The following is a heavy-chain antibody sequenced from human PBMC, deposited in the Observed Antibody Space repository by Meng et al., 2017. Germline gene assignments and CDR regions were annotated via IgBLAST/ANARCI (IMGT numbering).Heavy chain of an antibody. J-gene: IGHJ4*02. CDR3: ARRGIAARPFYY. D-gene: IGHD6-6*01. CDR1: GGSFSGYY. Sequence: QVPLQEWGAGLLKASEALSLTCAGYGGSFSGYYWSWIRQPPGKGLEWIGEINHSGSTNYNPSLKSRVTISVDTSKNQFSLKLSSVTAADTAVYYCARRGIAARPFYYWGQGTLVTVSS. V-gene: IGHV4-34*01. CDR2: INHSGST.